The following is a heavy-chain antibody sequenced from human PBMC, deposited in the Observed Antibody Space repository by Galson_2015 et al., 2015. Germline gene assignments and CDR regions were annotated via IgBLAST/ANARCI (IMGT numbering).Heavy chain of an antibody. V-gene: IGHV5-51*01. D-gene: IGHD3-16*02. CDR2: IYPGDSDT. Sequence: QSGAEVKKPGESLKISCKGSGYSFTSYWIGWVRQMPGKGLEWMGIIYPGDSDTRYSPSFQGQVTISADKSISTAYLQWSSLKASDTAVYYCARSVITFGGVIVPLGYWGQGTLVTVSS. J-gene: IGHJ4*02. CDR1: GYSFTSYW. CDR3: ARSVITFGGVIVPLGY.